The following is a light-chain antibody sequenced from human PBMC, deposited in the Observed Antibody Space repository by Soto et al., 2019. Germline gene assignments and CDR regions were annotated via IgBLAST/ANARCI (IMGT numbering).Light chain of an antibody. CDR3: QHYNSYAWT. V-gene: IGKV1-5*03. J-gene: IGKJ1*01. Sequence: DIQMTQSPSTLSGSVGDRVTITCRASQTISSWLAWYQQKPGKAPKLLIYKASTLKSGVPPRFSGSGSGTEFTLTISSLQPDDFATYYCQHYNSYAWTFGQGTKV. CDR2: KAS. CDR1: QTISSW.